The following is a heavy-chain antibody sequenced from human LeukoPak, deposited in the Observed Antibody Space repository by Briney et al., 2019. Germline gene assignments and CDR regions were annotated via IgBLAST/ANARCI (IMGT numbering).Heavy chain of an antibody. CDR3: ARDPTHGSIAARTPHDAFDI. CDR1: NVSFNNSY. CDR2: IYHSGST. J-gene: IGHJ3*02. V-gene: IGHV4-59*12. Sequence: SETLSLTCTVSNVSFNNSYWTWIRQPPGKGLEYIGYIYHSGSTNYNPSLKSRVTISVDTSKNQFSLKLSSVTAADTAVYYCARDPTHGSIAARTPHDAFDIWGQGTMVTVSS. D-gene: IGHD6-6*01.